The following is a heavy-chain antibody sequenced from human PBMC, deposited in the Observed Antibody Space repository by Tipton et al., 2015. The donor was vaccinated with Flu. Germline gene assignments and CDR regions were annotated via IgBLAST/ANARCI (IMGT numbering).Heavy chain of an antibody. CDR2: IYGGGNA. CDR1: GFSVSRNY. J-gene: IGHJ4*02. V-gene: IGHV3-66*02. CDR3: AKDMKDTTRYNYGFDS. Sequence: SLRLSCAASGFSVSRNYMTWVRQAPGKGLEWVSVIYGGGNAYHADSVKGRFTICRDNSKNTLYLQMNSLRAEDTAVYYCAKDMKDTTRYNYGFDSWGQGTLVTVSS. D-gene: IGHD5-18*01.